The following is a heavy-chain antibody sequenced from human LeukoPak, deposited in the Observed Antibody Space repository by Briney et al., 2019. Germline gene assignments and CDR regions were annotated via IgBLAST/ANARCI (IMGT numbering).Heavy chain of an antibody. Sequence: GGSLRLSCAASGFTFSSYWMSWVRQAPGKGLEWVANIKQDGSEKYYVDSVKGRFTISRDNSKNTLYLQMNSLRAEDTAVYYCARSTVSRYCSSTSCYTLPDYWGQGTLVTVSS. J-gene: IGHJ4*02. D-gene: IGHD2-2*02. CDR2: IKQDGSEK. V-gene: IGHV3-7*01. CDR1: GFTFSSYW. CDR3: ARSTVSRYCSSTSCYTLPDY.